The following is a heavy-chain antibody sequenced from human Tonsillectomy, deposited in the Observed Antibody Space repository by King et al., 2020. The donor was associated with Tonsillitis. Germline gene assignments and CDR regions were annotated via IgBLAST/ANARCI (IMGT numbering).Heavy chain of an antibody. CDR3: ATTDTYYYDSSGYYSLSAFDI. CDR1: GFTFSSYS. Sequence: QLVQSGGGLVKPGGSLRLSCAASGFTFSSYSMNWVRQAPGKGLEWVSSISSSSTYIYYADSVKGRFTISRDNAKNSLYLQMHSLRAEDTSVYYCATTDTYYYDSSGYYSLSAFDIWGQGTMVTVSS. D-gene: IGHD3-22*01. J-gene: IGHJ3*02. V-gene: IGHV3-21*01. CDR2: ISSSSTYI.